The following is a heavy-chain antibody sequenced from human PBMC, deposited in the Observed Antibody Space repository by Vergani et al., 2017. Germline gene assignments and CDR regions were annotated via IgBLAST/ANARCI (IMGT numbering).Heavy chain of an antibody. D-gene: IGHD1-1*01. V-gene: IGHV4-59*01. CDR3: ARGSGTGEKGD. J-gene: IGHJ4*02. CDR1: GGSISSYY. Sequence: VQLQESGPGLVKPSETLSLTCTVSGGSISSYYWSWIRQPPGKGLEWIGYIYYSGSTNYNPSLKSRVTISVDTSKNQFSLKLSSVTAADTAVYYCARGSGTGEKGDWGQGTLVTVSS. CDR2: IYYSGST.